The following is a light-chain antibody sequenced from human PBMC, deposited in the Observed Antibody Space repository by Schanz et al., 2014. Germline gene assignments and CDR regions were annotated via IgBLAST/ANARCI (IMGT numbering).Light chain of an antibody. CDR1: QSVSSID. J-gene: IGKJ1*01. CDR3: QQYGSSPQT. V-gene: IGKV3-20*01. Sequence: EIVMTQSPGTLSLSPGERATLSCRASQSVSSIDLAWYQQKPGQAPRLLIYGASSRATGIPDRFSGSGSGTDFTLTISRLEPEDFAVYYCQQYGSSPQTFGQGTKVEIK. CDR2: GAS.